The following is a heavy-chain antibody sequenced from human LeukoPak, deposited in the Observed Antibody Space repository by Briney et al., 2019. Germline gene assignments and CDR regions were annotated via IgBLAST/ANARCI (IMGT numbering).Heavy chain of an antibody. CDR3: ARGFGSGLSLARGMDV. D-gene: IGHD3-10*01. J-gene: IGHJ6*02. CDR1: GYSFTSYW. V-gene: IGHV5-51*01. CDR2: IYPGGSDT. Sequence: GESLKISCKGSGYSFTSYWIGWVRQMPGKGLEWMGIIYPGGSDTRYSPSFQGQVTISADKSISTAYLQWSSLKASDTAMYYCARGFGSGLSLARGMDVWGQGTTVTVSS.